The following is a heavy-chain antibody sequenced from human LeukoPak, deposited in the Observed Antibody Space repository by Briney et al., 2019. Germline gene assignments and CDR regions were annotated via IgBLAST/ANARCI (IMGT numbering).Heavy chain of an antibody. CDR3: ARDLVVPAAIPHYYYYYYMDV. Sequence: ASVKVSCKASGYTFTSYGISWLRQAPRQGLGWMGWISACNGNTYYAQKRQGRVTMTTDTSTSTAYMELRSLRSDDTAVYYCARDLVVPAAIPHYYYYYYMDVWGKGTTVTVSS. V-gene: IGHV1-18*01. J-gene: IGHJ6*03. CDR1: GYTFTSYG. D-gene: IGHD2-2*02. CDR2: ISACNGNT.